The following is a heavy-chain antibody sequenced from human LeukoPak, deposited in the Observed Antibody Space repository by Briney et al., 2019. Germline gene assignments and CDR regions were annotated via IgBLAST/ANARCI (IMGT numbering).Heavy chain of an antibody. V-gene: IGHV3-30*04. CDR2: ISYDGSNK. CDR1: GFTFSSYA. Sequence: PGGSLRLSCAASGFTFSSYAMHWVRQAPGKGLEWVAVISYDGSNKYYADSVKGRFTISRDNSRNTLYLQMNSLRVDGTAMYYCARPYYCSSTTCSYGLGYWGQGTLVTVSS. D-gene: IGHD2-2*01. J-gene: IGHJ4*02. CDR3: ARPYYCSSTTCSYGLGY.